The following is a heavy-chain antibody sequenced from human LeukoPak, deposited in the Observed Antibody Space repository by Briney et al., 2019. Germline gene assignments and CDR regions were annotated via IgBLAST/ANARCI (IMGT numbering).Heavy chain of an antibody. J-gene: IGHJ4*02. D-gene: IGHD3-22*01. CDR1: GFTFSSYW. CDR3: ARSERYYYDSSGYYAFDY. V-gene: IGHV3-74*01. CDR2: INSDGSTT. Sequence: GGSLRLSCAASGFTFSSYWMHWVRQAPGKGLVWVSRINSDGSTTTYADSVKGRFTISRDNAKNTLYLQMNSLRAEDTAVYFCARSERYYYDSSGYYAFDYWGQGTLVTVSS.